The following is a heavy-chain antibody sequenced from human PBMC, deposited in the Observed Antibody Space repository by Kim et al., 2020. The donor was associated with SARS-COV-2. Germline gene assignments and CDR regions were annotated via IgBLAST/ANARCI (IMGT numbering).Heavy chain of an antibody. CDR3: ARHVSPFYWNYGMDNWFDP. J-gene: IGHJ5*02. CDR2: IYYSGST. CDR1: GGSISSSSYY. Sequence: SETLSLTCTVSGGSISSSSYYWGWIRQPPGKGLEWIGSIYYSGSTYYNPSLKSRVTISVDTSKNQFSLKLSSVTAADTAVYYCARHVSPFYWNYGMDNWFDPWGQGTLVTVSS. D-gene: IGHD1-7*01. V-gene: IGHV4-39*01.